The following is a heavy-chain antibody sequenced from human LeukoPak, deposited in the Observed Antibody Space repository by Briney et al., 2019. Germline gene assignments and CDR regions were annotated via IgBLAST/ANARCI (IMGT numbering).Heavy chain of an antibody. CDR2: IYPGDSDT. D-gene: IGHD3-3*01. CDR1: GSTFSSYW. Sequence: GESLRISCKGSGSTFSSYWIGWVRQLPGKGLEWMGIIYPGDSDTRYSPSLQGQVTISVDTSIGTAYLQWSSLKASDTAIYYCARQNDFRLDYWGQGTLVTVSS. J-gene: IGHJ4*02. CDR3: ARQNDFRLDY. V-gene: IGHV5-51*01.